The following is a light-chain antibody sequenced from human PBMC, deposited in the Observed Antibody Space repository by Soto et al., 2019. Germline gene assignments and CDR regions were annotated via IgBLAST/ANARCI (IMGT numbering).Light chain of an antibody. CDR3: QQYGVSPPIT. J-gene: IGKJ5*01. CDR1: QTVPTTY. CDR2: GAS. Sequence: EIVLTQSPGTLSLALGERATLSCRASQTVPTTYLAWYQQKPGQAPRLLIHGASNRATGIPDRFSGSGSGADFTLTISRLEPEDSAVYYCQQYGVSPPITFGQGTRLEIK. V-gene: IGKV3-20*01.